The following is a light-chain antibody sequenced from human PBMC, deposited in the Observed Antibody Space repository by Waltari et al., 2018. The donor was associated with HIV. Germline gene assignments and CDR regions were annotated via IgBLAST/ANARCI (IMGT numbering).Light chain of an antibody. Sequence: DIVMTQSPDSLAVSLGERATINCKSSQSVLYSTNNKNYLAGYQQKPGQAPKLLISWASTLESGVPDRFSGSGSGTDFTLTISILQAEDVAVYYCQQYYSTPPYTFGQGTKLAIK. V-gene: IGKV4-1*01. J-gene: IGKJ2*01. CDR2: WAS. CDR1: QSVLYSTNNKNY. CDR3: QQYYSTPPYT.